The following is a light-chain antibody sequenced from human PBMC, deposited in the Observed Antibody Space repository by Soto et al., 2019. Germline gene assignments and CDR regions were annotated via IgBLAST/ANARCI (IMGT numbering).Light chain of an antibody. Sequence: ALTQPPSASGTPGQRVTISCSGDRSNNGSNSVNWYQQLPGTAPKILIYSNNQRPSGVPDRFSGSKSGTSASLAISGLQSEDEADYYCAAWDDSLNGRYVFGTGTKVTVL. CDR2: SNN. J-gene: IGLJ1*01. V-gene: IGLV1-44*01. CDR3: AAWDDSLNGRYV. CDR1: RSNNGSNS.